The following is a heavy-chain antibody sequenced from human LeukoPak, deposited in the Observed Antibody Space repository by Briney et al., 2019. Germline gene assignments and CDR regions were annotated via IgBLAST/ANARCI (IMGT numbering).Heavy chain of an antibody. D-gene: IGHD6-13*01. CDR2: IQGDGSNT. CDR1: GFTFSKNW. V-gene: IGHV3-74*01. CDR3: ARGTSAGGPISPFDF. J-gene: IGHJ4*02. Sequence: PGGSLRLSCVASGFTFSKNWMHWVRQAPGKGLVWVSRIQGDGSNTNYADSAKGRFSISRDNAKNTVYLQMNSLRAEDTGIYYCARGTSAGGPISPFDFWGQGTVVTVSS.